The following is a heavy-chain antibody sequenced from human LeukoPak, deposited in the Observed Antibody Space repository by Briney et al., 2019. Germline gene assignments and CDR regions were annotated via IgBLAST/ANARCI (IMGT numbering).Heavy chain of an antibody. D-gene: IGHD3-10*01. CDR1: GYTFTGYY. Sequence: ASVKVSCKASGYTFTGYYMHWVRQAPGQGLEWMGWISAYNGNTNYAQKLQGRVTMTTDTSTSTAYMELRSLRSDDTAVYYCATQRVITMVRGVSMDYYYYGMDVWGQGTTVTVSS. CDR3: ATQRVITMVRGVSMDYYYYGMDV. CDR2: ISAYNGNT. J-gene: IGHJ6*02. V-gene: IGHV1-18*04.